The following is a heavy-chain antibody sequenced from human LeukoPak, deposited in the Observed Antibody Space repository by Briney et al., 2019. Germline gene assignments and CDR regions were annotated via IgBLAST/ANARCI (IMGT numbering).Heavy chain of an antibody. D-gene: IGHD1-26*01. Sequence: GGSLRLSCAASGFTFSSYAMHWVRQAPGKGLEWVAVISYDGSNKYYADSVKGRFTISRDNSKNTLYLQMSSLRAEDTAVYYCARPATNDGGSYYFDYWGQGTLVTVSS. CDR1: GFTFSSYA. J-gene: IGHJ4*02. V-gene: IGHV3-30-3*01. CDR2: ISYDGSNK. CDR3: ARPATNDGGSYYFDY.